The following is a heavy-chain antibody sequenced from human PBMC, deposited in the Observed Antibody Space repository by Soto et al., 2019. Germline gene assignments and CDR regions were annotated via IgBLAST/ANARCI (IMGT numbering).Heavy chain of an antibody. D-gene: IGHD3-9*01. Sequence: GGSLRLSCAASGFTFSSYAMSWVRQAPGKGLEWVSAISGSGGSTYYADSVKGRFTISRDNSKNTLYLQMNSLRAEDTAVYYCAKVFRGVLRYFDWLTPPDYWGQGTRVTVSS. J-gene: IGHJ4*02. CDR3: AKVFRGVLRYFDWLTPPDY. CDR1: GFTFSSYA. V-gene: IGHV3-23*01. CDR2: ISGSGGST.